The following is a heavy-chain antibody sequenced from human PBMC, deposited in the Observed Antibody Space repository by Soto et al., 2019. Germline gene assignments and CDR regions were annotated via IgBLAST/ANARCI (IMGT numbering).Heavy chain of an antibody. CDR1: GGSISSSSYY. CDR2: IYYSGST. J-gene: IGHJ4*02. Sequence: QLQLQESGPGLVKPSETLSLTCTVSGGSISSSSYYWGWIRQPPGKGLEWIGSIYYSGSTYYNPSLKSRVTISVDTSKTQFSLKLSSVTAADTAVYYCARTWIQLWSFDYWGQGTLVTVSS. V-gene: IGHV4-39*01. D-gene: IGHD5-18*01. CDR3: ARTWIQLWSFDY.